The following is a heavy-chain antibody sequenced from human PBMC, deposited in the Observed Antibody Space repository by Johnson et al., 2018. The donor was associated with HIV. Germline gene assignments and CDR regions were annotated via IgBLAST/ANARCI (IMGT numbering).Heavy chain of an antibody. CDR1: GFTFSDYY. D-gene: IGHD2-15*01. Sequence: QVQLVESGGGLVQPGGSLRLSCAASGFTFSDYYIHWIRQAPGKGLEWLAFITGRGTAIYADPVKGRFTISRDNAKSSVILQVNSLTAEDTAVYFWAKEDCSAIVCSDDGFHLWGQGTMVTLSS. CDR2: ITGRGTAI. J-gene: IGHJ3*01. CDR3: AKEDCSAIVCSDDGFHL. V-gene: IGHV3-11*04.